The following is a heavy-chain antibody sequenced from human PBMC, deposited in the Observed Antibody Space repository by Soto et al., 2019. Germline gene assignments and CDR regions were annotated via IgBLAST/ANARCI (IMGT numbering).Heavy chain of an antibody. D-gene: IGHD5-12*01. Sequence: PSETLSLTCTVSGGSISSSSYYWGCIRQPPGKGLEWIGSIYYSGSTYYNPSLKSRVTISVDTSKNQFSLKLSSVTAADTAVYYCARQRDGYNPIDYWGQGTLVTVSS. CDR1: GGSISSSSYY. J-gene: IGHJ4*02. V-gene: IGHV4-39*01. CDR2: IYYSGST. CDR3: ARQRDGYNPIDY.